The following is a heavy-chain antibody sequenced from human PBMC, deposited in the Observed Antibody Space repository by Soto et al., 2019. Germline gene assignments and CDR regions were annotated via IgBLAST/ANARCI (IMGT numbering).Heavy chain of an antibody. J-gene: IGHJ4*02. CDR1: GYSFTSYW. CDR2: IYPGDSDT. D-gene: IGHD3-3*01. CDR3: ARWGVVVGTIFGVVIIPPVPTGFDY. Sequence: GESLKISCKGSGYSFTSYWIGWVRQMPGKGLEWMGIIYPGDSDTRYSPSFQGQVTISADKSISTAYLQWSSLKASDTAMYYCARWGVVVGTIFGVVIIPPVPTGFDYWGQGTLVIVSS. V-gene: IGHV5-51*01.